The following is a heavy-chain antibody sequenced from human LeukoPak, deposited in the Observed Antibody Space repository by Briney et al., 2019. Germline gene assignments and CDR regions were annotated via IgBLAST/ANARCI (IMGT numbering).Heavy chain of an antibody. J-gene: IGHJ4*02. CDR1: GFSFSSYA. CDR3: ASRPVSDIGPLDY. V-gene: IGHV3-23*01. CDR2: ISASGSKT. Sequence: PGGSLRLSCAASGFSFSSYAMSWVRQAPGKGLEYVAGISASGSKTQYADSVKGRFTISRDNSKNTLSLQMNSLMADDTAVHFCASRPVSDIGPLDYWGQGTLVIVSS. D-gene: IGHD2-15*01.